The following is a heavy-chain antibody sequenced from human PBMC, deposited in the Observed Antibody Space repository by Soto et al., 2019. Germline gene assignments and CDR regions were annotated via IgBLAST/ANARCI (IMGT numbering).Heavy chain of an antibody. CDR2: IVVGSGNT. CDR1: GFTFTRSA. Sequence: SVKVSCKASGFTFTRSAVQWVRQARGQRLEWIGWIVVGSGNTNYAQKFQERVTITRDMSTSTVYMELSSLRSEDTAVYYCARGPHVGISTSWGQGSLVTVSS. D-gene: IGHD2-2*01. V-gene: IGHV1-58*01. J-gene: IGHJ4*02. CDR3: ARGPHVGISTS.